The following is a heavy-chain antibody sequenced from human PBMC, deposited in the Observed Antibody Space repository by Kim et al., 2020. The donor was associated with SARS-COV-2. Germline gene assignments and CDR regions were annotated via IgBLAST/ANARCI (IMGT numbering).Heavy chain of an antibody. Sequence: GGSLRLSCAASGSTFSSYGMHWVRQAPGKGLEWVAVISYDGSNKYYADSVKGRFTISRDNSKNTLYLQMNSLRAEDTAVYYCAKDGAMIVVLITYYFDYWGQGTLVTVSS. V-gene: IGHV3-30*18. CDR1: GSTFSSYG. J-gene: IGHJ4*02. CDR2: ISYDGSNK. CDR3: AKDGAMIVVLITYYFDY. D-gene: IGHD3-22*01.